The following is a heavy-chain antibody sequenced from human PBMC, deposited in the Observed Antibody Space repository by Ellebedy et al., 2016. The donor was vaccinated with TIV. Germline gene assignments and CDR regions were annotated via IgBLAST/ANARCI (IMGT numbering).Heavy chain of an antibody. CDR3: AKDDEAG. V-gene: IGHV3-23*01. J-gene: IGHJ4*02. D-gene: IGHD6-19*01. CDR2: ISGDGGST. Sequence: GGSLRLXXATSGFTFRNFFMSWVRQTPGKGLEWVSTISGDGGSTYYADSVKGRFTISRNNSKNTLYLQMNSLRAEDTAVYYCAKDDEAGWGQGTLVTVSS. CDR1: GFTFRNFF.